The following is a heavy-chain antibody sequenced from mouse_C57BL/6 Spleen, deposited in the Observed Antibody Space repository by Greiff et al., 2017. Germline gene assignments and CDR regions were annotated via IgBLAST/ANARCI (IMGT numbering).Heavy chain of an antibody. CDR3: TRAYYYGSSYWYFDV. J-gene: IGHJ1*03. D-gene: IGHD1-1*01. Sequence: EVKLMESGEGLVKPGGSLKLSCAASGFTFSSYAMSWVRQTPEKRLEWVAYISSGGDYIYYADTVKGRFTISRDNARNTLYLQMSSLKSEDTAMYYCTRAYYYGSSYWYFDVGGTGTTVTVSS. CDR2: ISSGGDYI. V-gene: IGHV5-9-1*02. CDR1: GFTFSSYA.